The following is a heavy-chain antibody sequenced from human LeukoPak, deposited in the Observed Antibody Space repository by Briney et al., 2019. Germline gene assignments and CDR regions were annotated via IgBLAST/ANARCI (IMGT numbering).Heavy chain of an antibody. D-gene: IGHD2-2*01. Sequence: PGGSPRLSCAASGFTFSNYPMGCVPPAPGEGLESVSVISGSSGGIKYADSVRGRFTISRDNSKATLSLQMNSLSAEDTAVYYCVKVAVQTQVVPAAIFFASWAQGAQVRVPS. CDR1: GFTFSNYP. J-gene: IGHJ4*02. CDR2: ISGSSGGI. V-gene: IGHV3-23*01. CDR3: VKVAVQTQVVPAAIFFAS.